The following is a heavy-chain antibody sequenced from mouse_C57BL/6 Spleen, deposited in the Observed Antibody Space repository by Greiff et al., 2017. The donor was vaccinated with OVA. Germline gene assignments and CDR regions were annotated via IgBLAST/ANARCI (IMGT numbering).Heavy chain of an antibody. CDR1: GYAFSSSW. V-gene: IGHV1-82*01. CDR3: ARDDYDAMDY. CDR2: IYPGDGDT. J-gene: IGHJ4*01. Sequence: QVQLKQSGPELVKPGASVKISCKASGYAFSSSWMNWVKQRPGKGLEWIGRIYPGDGDTNYNGKFKGKATLNADKSSSTAYMQRSSLTSEDSAVYFCARDDYDAMDYWGQGTSVTVSS.